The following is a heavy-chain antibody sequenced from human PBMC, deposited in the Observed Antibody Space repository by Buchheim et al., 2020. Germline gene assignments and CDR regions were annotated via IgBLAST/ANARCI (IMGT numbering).Heavy chain of an antibody. D-gene: IGHD1-26*01. V-gene: IGHV4-34*01. Sequence: QVQLQQWGAGLLKPSETLSLTCAVYGGSLSGYYWSWIRQPPGKGLEWIGEINHSGSTNYNPSLKSRVTISVDTSKNQFSLELSSVTAADTAVYYCARSNSGTYSVGFDPWGQGTL. CDR3: ARSNSGTYSVGFDP. CDR2: INHSGST. CDR1: GGSLSGYY. J-gene: IGHJ5*02.